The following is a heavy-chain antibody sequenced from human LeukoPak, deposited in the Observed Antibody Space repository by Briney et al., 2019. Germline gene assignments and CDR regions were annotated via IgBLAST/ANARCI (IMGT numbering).Heavy chain of an antibody. CDR2: VSNDGSKK. Sequence: GGSLRLSCAASGFTFSSYGMHWVRQAPGKGLDWVAVVSNDGSKKYYADSVKGRFTISRDNSKNTLSLQVSSLRTEDTAVYYCAKDRYSYAFEYSDSWGQGTLVTVSS. CDR3: AKDRYSYAFEYSDS. V-gene: IGHV3-30*18. J-gene: IGHJ4*02. CDR1: GFTFSSYG. D-gene: IGHD5-18*01.